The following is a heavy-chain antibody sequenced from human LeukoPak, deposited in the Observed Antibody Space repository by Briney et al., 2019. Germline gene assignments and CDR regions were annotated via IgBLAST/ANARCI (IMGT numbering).Heavy chain of an antibody. CDR2: IKQDGSEK. V-gene: IGHV3-7*01. CDR1: GFTFSSYG. D-gene: IGHD4-17*01. J-gene: IGHJ4*02. CDR3: ARDFYGDYSLDY. Sequence: GGSLRPSCAASGFTFSSYGMHWVRQAPGKGLEWVANIKQDGSEKYYVDSVKGRFTISRDNAKNSLYLQMNSLRAEDTAVYYCARDFYGDYSLDYWGQGTLVTVSS.